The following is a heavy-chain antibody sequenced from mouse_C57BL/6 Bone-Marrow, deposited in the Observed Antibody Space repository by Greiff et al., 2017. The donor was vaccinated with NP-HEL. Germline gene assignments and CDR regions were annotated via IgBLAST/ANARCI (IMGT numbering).Heavy chain of an antibody. Sequence: QVHLQQPGTELVKPGASVKLSCKASGYTFTSYWMHWVKQRPGQGLEWIGNINPSNGGTNYNEKFKSKATLTVDKSSSTAYMQLSSLTSEDSAVYYCASPTVVEGAMDYWGQGTSVTVSS. J-gene: IGHJ4*01. CDR2: INPSNGGT. CDR3: ASPTVVEGAMDY. CDR1: GYTFTSYW. D-gene: IGHD1-1*01. V-gene: IGHV1-53*01.